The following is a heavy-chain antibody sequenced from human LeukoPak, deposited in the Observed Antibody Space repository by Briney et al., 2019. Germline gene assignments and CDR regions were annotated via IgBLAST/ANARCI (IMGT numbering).Heavy chain of an antibody. Sequence: SETLSLTCTVSGGSISSYYWSWIRQPPGKGLEWIGYIYYSGSTNYNPSLKSRVTISVDTSKNQFSLKLSSVTAADTAVYYCARVVTGYDILTGYYTGGFDYWGQGTLVTVSS. J-gene: IGHJ4*02. CDR2: IYYSGST. CDR1: GGSISSYY. D-gene: IGHD3-9*01. CDR3: ARVVTGYDILTGYYTGGFDY. V-gene: IGHV4-59*12.